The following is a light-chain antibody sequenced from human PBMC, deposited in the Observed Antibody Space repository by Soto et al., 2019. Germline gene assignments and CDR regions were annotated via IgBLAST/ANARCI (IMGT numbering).Light chain of an antibody. CDR1: QNVGND. J-gene: IGKJ4*01. CDR2: SAS. Sequence: EIVLTQSPATLSLSPGERATLSCRASQNVGNDLAWYHQKRGQAPRLLIYSASTRATGIPARFSGSGSGTDFTITISSLEPAAFAAYHCRQRSNSPPTFGGGTKVEIK. CDR3: RQRSNSPPT. V-gene: IGKV3-11*01.